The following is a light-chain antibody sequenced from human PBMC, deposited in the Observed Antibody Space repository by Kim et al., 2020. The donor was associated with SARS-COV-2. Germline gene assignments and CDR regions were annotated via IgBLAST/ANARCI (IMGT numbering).Light chain of an antibody. CDR1: QSVSHNY. CDR2: TTS. V-gene: IGKV3-20*01. J-gene: IGKJ4*01. CDR3: QQYGGLRRT. Sequence: EIVLTQSPGTLSLSPGERATLSCRASQSVSHNYLAWYQQKPGQAPRLVIHTTSTRGAGIPGRFTGGGSGTDFTLTISRLEPEDFAVYYCQQYGGLRRTFGGGTKVDIK.